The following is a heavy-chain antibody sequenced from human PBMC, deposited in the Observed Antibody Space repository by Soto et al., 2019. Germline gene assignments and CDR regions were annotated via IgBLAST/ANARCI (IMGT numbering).Heavy chain of an antibody. J-gene: IGHJ4*02. CDR3: AKPGSGYDILTGYYIFDY. V-gene: IGHV3-30*18. CDR1: GFTFSSYG. D-gene: IGHD3-9*01. Sequence: GGSLRLSCAASGFTFSSYGMHWVRQAPGKGLEWVAVISYDGSNKYYADSVKGRFTISRDNSKNTLYLQMNSLRAEDTAVYYCAKPGSGYDILTGYYIFDYWGQGTLVTVSS. CDR2: ISYDGSNK.